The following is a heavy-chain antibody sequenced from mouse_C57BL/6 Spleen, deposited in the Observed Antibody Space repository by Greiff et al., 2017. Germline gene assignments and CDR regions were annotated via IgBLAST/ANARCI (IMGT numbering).Heavy chain of an antibody. D-gene: IGHD1-1*01. J-gene: IGHJ1*03. V-gene: IGHV1-7*01. CDR1: GYPITSYS. CDR3: ARSCSSYGYFDV. CDR2: INPRSGYR. Sequence: QVQLQQSGAELAKPGASVKLSCKASGYPITSYSMHWVKQRTGQGLDWIGNINPRSGYRKYNQKFKGKATLTADKSSSTAYMQLSSLTYEDSAVYYCARSCSSYGYFDVWGTGTMVTVSS.